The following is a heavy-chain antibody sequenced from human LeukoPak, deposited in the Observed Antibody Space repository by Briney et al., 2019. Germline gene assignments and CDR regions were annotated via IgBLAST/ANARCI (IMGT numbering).Heavy chain of an antibody. V-gene: IGHV5-51*01. Sequence: GESLKISCKGSGYRFTSYWIGWVRQMPGKGLEWMGIIYPSDSDTRYSPSFQGQVTISVDKSISTAYLQWSSLKASDTAMYYCAGTSSSWYNYWGQGTLVTVSS. CDR2: IYPSDSDT. CDR1: GYRFTSYW. J-gene: IGHJ4*02. D-gene: IGHD6-13*01. CDR3: AGTSSSWYNY.